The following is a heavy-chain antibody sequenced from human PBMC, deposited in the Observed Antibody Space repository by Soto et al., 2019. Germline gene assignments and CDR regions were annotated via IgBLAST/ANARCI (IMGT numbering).Heavy chain of an antibody. CDR3: ARDRYYDSSGDPSYYGMDV. D-gene: IGHD3-22*01. Sequence: QVQLVESGGGLVKPGGSLRLSCAASGFTFSDYYMSWIRQAPGKGLEWVSYISSSSSYTNYADSVKGRFTISRDNAKNSLYLQMNSLRAEDTAVYYCARDRYYDSSGDPSYYGMDVWGHGTTVTVSS. V-gene: IGHV3-11*06. J-gene: IGHJ6*02. CDR2: ISSSSSYT. CDR1: GFTFSDYY.